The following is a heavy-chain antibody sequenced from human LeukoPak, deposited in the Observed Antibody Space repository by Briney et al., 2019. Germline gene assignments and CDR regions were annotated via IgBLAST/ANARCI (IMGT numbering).Heavy chain of an antibody. J-gene: IGHJ4*02. D-gene: IGHD7-27*01. CDR1: GFTFSSYC. CDR2: MWYGGSEK. CDR3: ARGPSRGSWPGEADY. Sequence: GGSLRLSWAASGFTFSSYCMRWVRQAPGKGLEWVGVMWYGGSEKYYGYSVKGRFTISRYKPKNTLYLQMSSLRAEDTAVYYCARGPSRGSWPGEADYWGRGTLVTVSS. V-gene: IGHV3-33*01.